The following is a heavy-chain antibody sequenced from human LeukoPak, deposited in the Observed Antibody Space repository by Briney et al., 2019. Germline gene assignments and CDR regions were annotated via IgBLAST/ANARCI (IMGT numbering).Heavy chain of an antibody. J-gene: IGHJ4*02. CDR1: GGSIDNRY. CDR2: MYYSGIT. CDR3: ARLSVAAEYYFDY. Sequence: PSETLSLTCSVSGGSIDNRYWSWIRQPPGKGLEWIGYMYYSGITNYNPSLQGRVTILVDTSKNHFSLKLRSVTASDTAVYYRARLSVAAEYYFDYWGQETLVTVSS. V-gene: IGHV4-59*08. D-gene: IGHD6-6*01.